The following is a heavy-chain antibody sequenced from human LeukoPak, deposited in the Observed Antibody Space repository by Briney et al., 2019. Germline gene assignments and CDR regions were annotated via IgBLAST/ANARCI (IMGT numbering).Heavy chain of an antibody. CDR2: IYSGGST. V-gene: IGHV3-53*01. Sequence: PGGSLRLSCAASGFTVSSNYMSWVRQAPGKGLEWVSVIYSGGSTYYADSVKGRFTISRDNSKNTLYLQMNSLRAEDTAVYYCARVASEQQLAFDYWGQGTLVAVSS. CDR3: ARVASEQQLAFDY. J-gene: IGHJ4*02. CDR1: GFTVSSNY. D-gene: IGHD6-13*01.